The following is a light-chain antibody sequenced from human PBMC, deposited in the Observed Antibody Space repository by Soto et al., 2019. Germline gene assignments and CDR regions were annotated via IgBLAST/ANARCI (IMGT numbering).Light chain of an antibody. J-gene: IGLJ3*02. CDR3: SSHAGSNTW. CDR2: DVS. Sequence: QSALTQPPSASGSPGQSVTISCTGSSSDVGGYNYVSWFQQHPGKAPKFVIYDVSKRPSGVPDRFSGSKSGNTAYLTVSGLQAEDEAYYYCSSHAGSNTWFGGGAKLTVL. CDR1: SSDVGGYNY. V-gene: IGLV2-8*01.